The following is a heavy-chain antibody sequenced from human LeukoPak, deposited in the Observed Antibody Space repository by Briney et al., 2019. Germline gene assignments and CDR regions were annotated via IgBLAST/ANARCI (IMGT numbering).Heavy chain of an antibody. V-gene: IGHV4-34*01. D-gene: IGHD5-24*01. Sequence: SETLSLTCAVSGGSFSSDYWSWIRQPPGKGLEWIGEINYRGSTIYNPSLETRVTISAGTSKNQFSLKLSSATAADTAVYYCARGSGFNSPFDHWGQGTLVTVSS. J-gene: IGHJ4*02. CDR1: GGSFSSDY. CDR3: ARGSGFNSPFDH. CDR2: INYRGST.